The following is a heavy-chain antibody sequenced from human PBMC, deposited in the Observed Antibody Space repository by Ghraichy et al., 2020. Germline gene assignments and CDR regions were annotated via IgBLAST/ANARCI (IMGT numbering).Heavy chain of an antibody. Sequence: GGSLRLSCAASGFTFSSYGMHWVRQAPGKGLEWVAVISYDGSNKYYADSVKGRFTISRDNSKNTLYLQMNSLRAEDTAVYYCAKERPEWLENYGMDVWGQGTTFTVSS. J-gene: IGHJ6*02. CDR2: ISYDGSNK. V-gene: IGHV3-30*18. CDR1: GFTFSSYG. D-gene: IGHD6-19*01. CDR3: AKERPEWLENYGMDV.